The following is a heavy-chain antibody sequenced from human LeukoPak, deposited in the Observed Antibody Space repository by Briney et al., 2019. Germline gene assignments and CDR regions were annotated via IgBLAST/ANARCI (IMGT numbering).Heavy chain of an antibody. CDR1: GFTFDDYT. CDR2: ISWDGGST. Sequence: GGSLRLSCAASGFTFDDYTMHWVRQAPGKGLEWVSLISWDGGSTYYADSVKGRFTISRDNSKNPLYLQMNSLRTEDTALYYCAKGYSSSSGVDYWGQGTLVTVSS. CDR3: AKGYSSSSGVDY. J-gene: IGHJ4*02. D-gene: IGHD6-6*01. V-gene: IGHV3-43*01.